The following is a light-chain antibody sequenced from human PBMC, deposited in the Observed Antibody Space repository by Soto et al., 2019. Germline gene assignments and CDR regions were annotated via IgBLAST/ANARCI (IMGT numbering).Light chain of an antibody. CDR3: QQRSNWPGT. V-gene: IGKV3-11*01. CDR1: QSVSSY. CDR2: DAS. Sequence: EIVLTQSPATLSLSPGERATLSCRASQSVSSYLAWYQKKPGQAPRLLIYDASNRATGIPARFSGSGSGTGFTLTISSLVPEDVAVYYCQQRSNWPGTFGQGTKVEIK. J-gene: IGKJ1*01.